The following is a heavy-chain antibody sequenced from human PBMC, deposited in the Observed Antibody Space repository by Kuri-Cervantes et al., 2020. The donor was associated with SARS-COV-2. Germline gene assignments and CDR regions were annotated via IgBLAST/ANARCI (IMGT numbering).Heavy chain of an antibody. CDR1: GYTFTSYG. Sequence: SVKVSCKASGYTFTSYGISWVRQAPGQGLEWMGGIIPIFGTSNYAQNFQDRVTITADESTNTACMELRSLRSEDTAVYYCARVPYYDSFGYFDYWGQGTLVTVSS. CDR2: IIPIFGTS. V-gene: IGHV1-69*13. D-gene: IGHD3-3*01. CDR3: ARVPYYDSFGYFDY. J-gene: IGHJ4*02.